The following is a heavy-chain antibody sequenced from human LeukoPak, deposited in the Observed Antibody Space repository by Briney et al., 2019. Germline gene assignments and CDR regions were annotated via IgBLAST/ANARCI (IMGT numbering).Heavy chain of an antibody. Sequence: VASVKVSCKASGGTFSSYAISWVRQAPGQGLEWMGGIIPIFGTANYAQKFQGRVTITADESTSTAYMELSSLRSEDTAVYYCARAPITIFGVANYYMDVWGKGTTVTVSS. V-gene: IGHV1-69*13. CDR3: ARAPITIFGVANYYMDV. CDR1: GGTFSSYA. CDR2: IIPIFGTA. J-gene: IGHJ6*03. D-gene: IGHD3-3*01.